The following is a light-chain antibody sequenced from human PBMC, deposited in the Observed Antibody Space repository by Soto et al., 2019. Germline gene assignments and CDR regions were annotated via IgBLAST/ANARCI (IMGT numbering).Light chain of an antibody. J-gene: IGKJ5*01. CDR1: QGISSY. V-gene: IGKV1-9*01. CDR3: QQLKSYPSIT. CDR2: AAS. Sequence: DIQLTQSPSFLSASVGDRVTITCRASQGISSYLAWYQQKPGKAPKLLIYAASPLQSGVPSRFSGSGSGTEFTLPISSLQPEDFATYYCQQLKSYPSITFGQGTRLESK.